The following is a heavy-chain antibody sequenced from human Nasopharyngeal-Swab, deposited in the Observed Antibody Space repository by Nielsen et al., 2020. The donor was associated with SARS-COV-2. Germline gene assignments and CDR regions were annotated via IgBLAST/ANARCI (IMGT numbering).Heavy chain of an antibody. CDR3: AKVFTAATGSYFDF. Sequence: GESLKISCAASGFTFRNYAMSWVRQAPGKGLEWVSGISNGGGTTHNADSVRGRFTISRDNSKNTLYLQMNSLRAEDTATYCCAKVFTAATGSYFDFWGQGTLVTVSS. J-gene: IGHJ4*02. V-gene: IGHV3-23*01. D-gene: IGHD6-13*01. CDR1: GFTFRNYA. CDR2: ISNGGGTT.